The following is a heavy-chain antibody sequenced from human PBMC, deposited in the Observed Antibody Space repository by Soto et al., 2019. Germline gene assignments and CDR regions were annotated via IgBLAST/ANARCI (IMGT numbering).Heavy chain of an antibody. CDR2: IIPIFGTA. CDR3: ARSQGGSRSLEIYYYYYYGMDA. CDR1: GGTFSSYA. J-gene: IGHJ6*02. Sequence: QVQLVQSGAEVKKPGSSVKVSCKAPGGTFSSYAISWVRQAPGQGLEWMGGIIPIFGTANYAQKFQGRVTTTTDESTSTRYMELSSLGSDDTAVYYCARSQGGSRSLEIYYYYYYGMDAWAQGTTVTVSS. V-gene: IGHV1-69*01. D-gene: IGHD2-15*01.